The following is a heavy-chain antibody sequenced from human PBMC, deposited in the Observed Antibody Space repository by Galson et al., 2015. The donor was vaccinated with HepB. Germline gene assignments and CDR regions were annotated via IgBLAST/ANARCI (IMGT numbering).Heavy chain of an antibody. V-gene: IGHV3-30*02. CDR3: AKDSSGPYTSIWHGNTLDY. CDR2: IRYDGSNK. D-gene: IGHD6-13*01. J-gene: IGHJ4*02. Sequence: SLRLSCAASGFSFFNYGMHWVRQAPGKGLEWVAFIRYDGSNKYYGDSVKGRSTISRDNSNKMVYLQMNSLRAEDTAVYYCAKDSSGPYTSIWHGNTLDYWGQGTLVTVSS. CDR1: GFSFFNYG.